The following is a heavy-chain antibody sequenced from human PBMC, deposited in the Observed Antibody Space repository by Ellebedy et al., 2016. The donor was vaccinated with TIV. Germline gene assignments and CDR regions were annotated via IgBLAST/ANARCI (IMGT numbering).Heavy chain of an antibody. D-gene: IGHD2-2*01. CDR3: GWDCSSTSCRGGY. CDR1: GGSISSSPYH. J-gene: IGHJ4*02. Sequence: MPSETLSLTCTVSGGSISSSPYHWGWSRQPPGKGLEWIGSSSYSGGTYYSPSLKSRVTISVDTSKNHFSLKLSSVTAADTAVYYCGWDCSSTSCRGGYWGRGTLVTVSS. V-gene: IGHV4-39*02. CDR2: SSYSGGT.